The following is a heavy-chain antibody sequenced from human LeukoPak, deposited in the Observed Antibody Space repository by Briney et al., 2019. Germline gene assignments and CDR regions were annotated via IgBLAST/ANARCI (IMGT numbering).Heavy chain of an antibody. CDR3: ARDLLGYSYDAYYFDF. J-gene: IGHJ4*02. CDR2: TSDSGVST. V-gene: IGHV3-23*01. D-gene: IGHD5-18*01. CDR1: GXTFRSYA. Sequence: PRGSLRLSCAASGXTFRSYAVTWVRQAPGKGLEWVSTTSDSGVSTHYADSVKGRFTISRDNSKNTLYLQMNSLRAEDTAVYYCARDLLGYSYDAYYFDFWGQGTLVTVSS.